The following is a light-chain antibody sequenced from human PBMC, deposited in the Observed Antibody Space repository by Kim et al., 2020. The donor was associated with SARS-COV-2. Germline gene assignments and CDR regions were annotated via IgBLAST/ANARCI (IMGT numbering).Light chain of an antibody. CDR1: QVIKKF. V-gene: IGKV1-33*01. CDR3: QQNDDFPIT. Sequence: ESVGDRVTITCQATQVIKKFLNGYLQRPGKAPKLLIYDVSNLQTGVPSRFSGSGYGTEFTLTISSLQPEDFATYYCQQNDDFPITFGQGTRLEIK. CDR2: DVS. J-gene: IGKJ5*01.